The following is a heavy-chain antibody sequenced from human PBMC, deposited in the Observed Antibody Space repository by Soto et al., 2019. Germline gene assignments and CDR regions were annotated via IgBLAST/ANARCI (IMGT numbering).Heavy chain of an antibody. D-gene: IGHD2-2*02. CDR2: INPNSGGT. CDR1: GYTFTGYY. CDR3: ARAIVVVPAAIRVGYYFDY. J-gene: IGHJ4*02. V-gene: IGHV1-2*02. Sequence: ASVKVSCKASGYTFTGYYMHWVRQAPGQGLEWMGWINPNSGGTNYAQKFQGRVTMTRDTSISTAYMELSRLRSDDTAVYYCARAIVVVPAAIRVGYYFDYWGQGTLVTVSS.